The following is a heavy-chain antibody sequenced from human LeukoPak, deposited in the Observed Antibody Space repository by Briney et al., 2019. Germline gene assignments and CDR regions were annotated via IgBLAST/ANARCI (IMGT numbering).Heavy chain of an antibody. V-gene: IGHV4-30-4*01. CDR2: IYYSGST. J-gene: IGHJ3*02. Sequence: SETLSLTCTVSGGSISSGDYYWSWIRQPPGKGLEWIGYIYYSGSTYYNPSLKSRVTISVDRSKNQFSLKLSSVTAADTAVYYCARGFSYYYDSSAKRAFGIWDQGTMVTVSS. CDR1: GGSISSGDYY. CDR3: ARGFSYYYDSSAKRAFGI. D-gene: IGHD3-22*01.